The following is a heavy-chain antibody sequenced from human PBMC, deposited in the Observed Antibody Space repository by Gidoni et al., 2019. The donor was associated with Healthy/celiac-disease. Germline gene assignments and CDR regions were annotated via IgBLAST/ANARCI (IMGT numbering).Heavy chain of an antibody. V-gene: IGHV3-30*18. CDR2: RSDDGSNK. CDR3: AKDLEDIVVVVAATPGVGGFDY. Sequence: QVQLVESGGGVVQPGRSLSISWYASCFAFSSYGLHWVRQAPGKGLEWVAVRSDDGSNKDDADSVNGRFNISRDNSKNTLYLQMNSLRAEDTAVYYCAKDLEDIVVVVAATPGVGGFDYWGQGTLVTVSS. J-gene: IGHJ4*02. D-gene: IGHD2-15*01. CDR1: CFAFSSYG.